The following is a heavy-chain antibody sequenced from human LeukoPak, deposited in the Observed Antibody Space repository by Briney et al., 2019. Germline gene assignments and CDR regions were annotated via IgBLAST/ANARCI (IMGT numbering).Heavy chain of an antibody. D-gene: IGHD3-22*01. CDR2: IYYSGTT. J-gene: IGHJ4*02. CDR1: GGSISKSSYY. CDR3: ARGHHYYFDSSGYPLYYFDY. V-gene: IGHV4-39*07. Sequence: SETLSLTCTVSGGSISKSSYYWGWIRQPPGKGLEWIGSIYYSGTTYYNPSLKSRVTISVDTSKNQFSLRLSSVTAADTAVYFCARGHHYYFDSSGYPLYYFDYWGQGTLVTVSS.